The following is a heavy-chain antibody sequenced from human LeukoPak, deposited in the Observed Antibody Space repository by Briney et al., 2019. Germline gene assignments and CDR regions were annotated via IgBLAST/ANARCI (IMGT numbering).Heavy chain of an antibody. CDR3: VKTVIYFNPIDY. Sequence: ESSETLSLACAVYGVSLSSSEWWTGVRQPPGQGREGIGEVHRAGRNRYNPSLKSRDTISMDYSKNQLSLKLTSVTAADTAIYYCVKTVIYFNPIDYWGPGSLVTVSS. CDR1: GVSLSSSEW. CDR2: VHRAGRN. V-gene: IGHV4-4*02. D-gene: IGHD3-10*01. J-gene: IGHJ4*02.